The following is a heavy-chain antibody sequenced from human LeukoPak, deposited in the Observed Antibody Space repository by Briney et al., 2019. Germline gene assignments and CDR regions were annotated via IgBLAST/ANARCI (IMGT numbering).Heavy chain of an antibody. J-gene: IGHJ4*02. Sequence: ASVKVSCKASGYTFTAYDMHWVRQAPGQGLEWMGWINPKSGGTNYAQKFQGRVTMTRDTSVKTAYMELSSLRSDDTAVYYCVRGDYYDRGVYYYDWGQGTLVTVSS. CDR2: INPKSGGT. D-gene: IGHD3-22*01. CDR1: GYTFTAYD. V-gene: IGHV1-2*02. CDR3: VRGDYYDRGVYYYD.